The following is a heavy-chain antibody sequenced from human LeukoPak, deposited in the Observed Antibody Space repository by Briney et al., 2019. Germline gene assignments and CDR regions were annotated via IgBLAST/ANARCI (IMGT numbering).Heavy chain of an antibody. V-gene: IGHV5-51*01. D-gene: IGHD3-22*01. CDR1: GYTFTSYW. CDR2: IYPGDSDT. J-gene: IGHJ4*02. CDR3: ARRDDSSGSDY. Sequence: ASVKVSCKASGYTFTSYWIGWVRQMPGKGLEWMGIIYPGDSDTRYSPSFQGQVTISADKSISTAYLQWSSLKASDTAMYYCARRDDSSGSDYWGQGTLVTVSS.